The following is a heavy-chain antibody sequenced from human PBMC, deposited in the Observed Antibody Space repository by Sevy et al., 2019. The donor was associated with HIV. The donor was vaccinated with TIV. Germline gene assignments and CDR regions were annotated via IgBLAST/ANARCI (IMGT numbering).Heavy chain of an antibody. D-gene: IGHD3-16*01. CDR1: GFTFSANW. V-gene: IGHV3-7*01. CDR3: AHETFGRFES. Sequence: GGPLRPSCAASGFTFSANWMNWFRQAPGKGLEWVANIKAEGVDKHNVDSVEGRFTISRDNAKNLLFLQMNSLRVEDTAVYYCAHETFGRFESWGQGTLVTVSS. J-gene: IGHJ4*02. CDR2: IKAEGVDK.